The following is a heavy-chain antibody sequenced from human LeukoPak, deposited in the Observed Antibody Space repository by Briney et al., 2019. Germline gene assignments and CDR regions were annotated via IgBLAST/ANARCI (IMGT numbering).Heavy chain of an antibody. D-gene: IGHD2-8*02. J-gene: IGHJ5*02. Sequence: LTCAVSGYSISSGYYWGWIRQPPGEGLEWIGSIYHSGSTYYNPSLKSRVTISVDTSKNQFSLKLSSVTAADTAVYYCARVSTGWFDPWGQGTLVTVSS. CDR2: IYHSGST. CDR3: ARVSTGWFDP. CDR1: GYSISSGYY. V-gene: IGHV4-38-2*01.